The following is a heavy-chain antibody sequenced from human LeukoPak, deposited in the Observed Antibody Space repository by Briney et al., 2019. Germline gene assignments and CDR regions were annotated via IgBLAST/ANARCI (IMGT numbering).Heavy chain of an antibody. D-gene: IGHD3-16*01. CDR1: GGSISSSAYH. V-gene: IGHV4-39*01. CDR3: ARVAAVKNRGSYYYYMDV. CDR2: IHSSGST. Sequence: SETLSLTCTVSGGSISSSAYHWGWIRQPPGRGLEWIGSIHSSGSTYYNPSLKSRVTISVRTSKNQFSLKLSSVTAADTAVYYCARVAAVKNRGSYYYYMDVWGKGTTVTVSS. J-gene: IGHJ6*03.